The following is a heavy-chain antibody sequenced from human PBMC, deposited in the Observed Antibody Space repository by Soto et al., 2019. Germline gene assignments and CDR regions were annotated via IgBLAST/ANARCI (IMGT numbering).Heavy chain of an antibody. D-gene: IGHD3-22*01. J-gene: IGHJ6*02. V-gene: IGHV3-33*01. Sequence: GGSLRLSCAASGFTFSSYGMHWVRQAPGKGLEWVAVIWYDGSNKYYADSVKGRFTISRDNSKNTLYLQMNSLRAEDTAVYYCARYKDYYDSTSKSYSYYYYGMDVWGQGTTVTVSS. CDR3: ARYKDYYDSTSKSYSYYYYGMDV. CDR2: IWYDGSNK. CDR1: GFTFSSYG.